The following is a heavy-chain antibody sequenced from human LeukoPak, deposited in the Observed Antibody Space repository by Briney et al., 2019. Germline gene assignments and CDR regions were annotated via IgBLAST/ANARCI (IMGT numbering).Heavy chain of an antibody. D-gene: IGHD6-13*01. V-gene: IGHV4-38-2*02. J-gene: IGHJ6*03. CDR1: GYSITSGYY. CDR3: ARELHSSSWYPIGRQSYYYMDV. Sequence: SETLSLTCTVSGYSITSGYYWGWIRQPPGKGLEWIGSIYHSGSTYYNPSLKSRVTMSVDTSKNQVSLKLSSVTAADTAVYYCARELHSSSWYPIGRQSYYYMDVWGKGTTVTISS. CDR2: IYHSGST.